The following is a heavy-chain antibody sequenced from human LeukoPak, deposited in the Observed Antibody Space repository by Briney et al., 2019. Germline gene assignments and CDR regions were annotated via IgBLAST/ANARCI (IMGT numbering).Heavy chain of an antibody. J-gene: IGHJ4*02. D-gene: IGHD4-17*01. Sequence: PAVNVSCKASGYTFTSYYMHWVRQAPGQGLEWMGIINPSGGSTSYAQKFQGRVTMTRDTSTSTVYMELSSLRSEDTAVYYCARDRQDYVNFDYWGQGTLVTVSS. V-gene: IGHV1-46*03. CDR2: INPSGGST. CDR1: GYTFTSYY. CDR3: ARDRQDYVNFDY.